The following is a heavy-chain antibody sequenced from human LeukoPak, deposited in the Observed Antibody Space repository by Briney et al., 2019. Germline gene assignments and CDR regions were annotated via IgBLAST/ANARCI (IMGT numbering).Heavy chain of an antibody. Sequence: ASVKVSCKASGDTFINYGINWVRQAPGQGLEWMGWISTYNGNTVHAEKFQDRLTMTTDTSTTTGYMELRSLRSDDTAVYYCARGEYYYDSSGYYYNYWGQGTLVTVSS. CDR2: ISTYNGNT. V-gene: IGHV1-18*01. CDR3: ARGEYYYDSSGYYYNY. D-gene: IGHD3-22*01. CDR1: GDTFINYG. J-gene: IGHJ4*02.